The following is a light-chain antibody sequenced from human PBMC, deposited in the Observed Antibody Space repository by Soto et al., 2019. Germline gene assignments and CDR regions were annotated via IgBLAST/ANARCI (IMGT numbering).Light chain of an antibody. V-gene: IGLV2-14*01. CDR1: SSDVGGYNY. CDR2: DVN. J-gene: IGLJ1*01. Sequence: QSALTQPASVSGSPGQSITISCTGTSSDVGGYNYVSCYQQHPGKAPKLKIYDVNIRPSGVSNRFSGSKSGNTASLTISGLQADDEADYYCSSYTSSSSLPYVFGTGTKVTVL. CDR3: SSYTSSSSLPYV.